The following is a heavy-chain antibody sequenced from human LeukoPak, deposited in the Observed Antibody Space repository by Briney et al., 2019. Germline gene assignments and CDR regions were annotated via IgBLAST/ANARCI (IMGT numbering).Heavy chain of an antibody. V-gene: IGHV3-21*01. CDR1: GFTFSSYS. J-gene: IGHJ3*02. CDR2: ISSSSSYI. CDR3: ARDGRAHAFDI. D-gene: IGHD1-26*01. Sequence: GGSLRLSCAASGFTFSSYSMNWVRQAPGKGLEWVSSISSSSSYIYYADSVKGRFTISRDNAKNSLYLQMNSLRAEDTAVYYCARDGRAHAFDIWGQGTMVTVSS.